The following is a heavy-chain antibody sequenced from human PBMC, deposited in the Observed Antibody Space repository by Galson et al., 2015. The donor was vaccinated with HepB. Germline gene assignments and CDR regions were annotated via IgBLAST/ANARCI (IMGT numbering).Heavy chain of an antibody. CDR1: GYRLTSYW. Sequence: SGAEVKKPGATLRISCKGSGYRLTSYWIRWVRQMPGKGMEWMGRIDPSDSYTNYSPSFQGHVTISADKSISTAYLQWSSLKASDTVMYYCARHILPGYYGMYVWGQGTTVTVSS. J-gene: IGHJ6*02. CDR3: ARHILPGYYGMYV. D-gene: IGHD2-21*01. V-gene: IGHV5-10-1*01. CDR2: IDPSDSYT.